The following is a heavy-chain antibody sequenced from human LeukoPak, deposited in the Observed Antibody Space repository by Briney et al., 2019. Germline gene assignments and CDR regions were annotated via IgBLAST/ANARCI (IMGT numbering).Heavy chain of an antibody. Sequence: SETLSLTCGVSGEFFSGYYWGWIRQPPGKGLEWIGDINDSGTTKYNPTLKSRVTISIDSSKRQFSLKVKSVTAADTAVYYCARLPLGAFGEVLNFDYWGQGTPVTVSS. J-gene: IGHJ4*02. CDR1: GEFFSGYY. CDR3: ARLPLGAFGEVLNFDY. CDR2: INDSGTT. D-gene: IGHD3-10*01. V-gene: IGHV4-34*01.